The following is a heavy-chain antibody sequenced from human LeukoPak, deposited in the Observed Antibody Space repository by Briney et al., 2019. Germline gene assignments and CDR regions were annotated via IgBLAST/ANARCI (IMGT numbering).Heavy chain of an antibody. Sequence: GSLGLSCAASGFTFNGYSMKWVRQAPGKGLEWVSSISSSSTFIYYADSVKGRFTISRDNAKNSLYLQMNSLRAEDTAVYYCAREMRLAPADFDFWGQGAQVTVSS. CDR1: GFTFNGYS. CDR3: AREMRLAPADFDF. V-gene: IGHV3-21*01. CDR2: ISSSSTFI. D-gene: IGHD6-6*01. J-gene: IGHJ4*02.